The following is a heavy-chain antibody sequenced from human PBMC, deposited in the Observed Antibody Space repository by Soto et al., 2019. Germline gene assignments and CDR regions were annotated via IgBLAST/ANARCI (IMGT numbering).Heavy chain of an antibody. Sequence: GASVKVSCKVSGYTLTELSMHWVRQAPGKGLEWMGGFDPEDGETIYAQKFQGRVTMTEETSTDTAYMEVRSQRYEDTAGYYCGSDLTAYDPLNYWGQGTLVTVSS. D-gene: IGHD5-12*01. CDR1: GYTLTELS. V-gene: IGHV1-24*01. CDR3: GSDLTAYDPLNY. CDR2: FDPEDGET. J-gene: IGHJ4*02.